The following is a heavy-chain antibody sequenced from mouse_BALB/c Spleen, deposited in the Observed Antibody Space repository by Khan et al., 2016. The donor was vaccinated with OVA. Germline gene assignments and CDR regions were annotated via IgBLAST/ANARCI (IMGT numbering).Heavy chain of an antibody. CDR1: GYSITSGYS. V-gene: IGHV3-1*02. Sequence: VQLKESGPDLVKPSQSLSLTCTVTGYSITSGYSWHWIRQFPGNKLEWMAYIYFSGSINYSPSLKSRISVTRDTSKNQFFLQLNSVTTEDTATYYCARDGNYMDYWGQGTSVTVSS. J-gene: IGHJ4*01. CDR2: IYFSGSI. D-gene: IGHD2-1*01. CDR3: ARDGNYMDY.